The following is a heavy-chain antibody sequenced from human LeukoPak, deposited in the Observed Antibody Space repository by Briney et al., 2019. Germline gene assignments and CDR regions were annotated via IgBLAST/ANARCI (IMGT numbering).Heavy chain of an antibody. V-gene: IGHV4-39*01. J-gene: IGHJ6*03. CDR2: IYYSRST. CDR1: GSSITTNSFH. CDR3: ARHPHPLFYYMPV. Sequence: SETLSLSCTVSGSSITTNSFHWGWIRQPPGKGLEWLGSIYYSRSTYSNPSLRSRVTVSVDTSKIQFSLKVTSVTAADTAVYYCARHPHPLFYYMPVWGKGTTVTVSS.